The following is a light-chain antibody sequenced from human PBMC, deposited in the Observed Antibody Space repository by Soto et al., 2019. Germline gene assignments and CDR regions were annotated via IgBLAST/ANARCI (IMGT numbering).Light chain of an antibody. CDR1: QTISIC. Sequence: DIQMTQSPSSLSASVGDRVTITCRVSQTISICLSWYEQKPGKAPKLLIYAASSMQSGVPSRFSGSGSGTDFTLTISSLQPEDFATYYCPESYTTPWTFGQGTKVEVK. CDR2: AAS. J-gene: IGKJ1*01. CDR3: PESYTTPWT. V-gene: IGKV1-39*01.